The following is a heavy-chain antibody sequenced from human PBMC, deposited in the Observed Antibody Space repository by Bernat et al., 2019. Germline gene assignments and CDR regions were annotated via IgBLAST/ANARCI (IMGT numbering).Heavy chain of an antibody. CDR2: INSDGSST. CDR1: GFTFSSYW. CDR3: ARAAGTIHFLTGAQDDYYGMDV. D-gene: IGHD6-13*01. V-gene: IGHV3-74*01. Sequence: EVQLVESGGGLVQPGGSPRLSCAASGFTFSSYWMHWVRQAPGKGLVWVSRINSDGSSTSYADSVKGRFTISRDNAKNTLYLQMNSLRAEDTAVYYCARAAGTIHFLTGAQDDYYGMDVWGQGTTVTVSS. J-gene: IGHJ6*02.